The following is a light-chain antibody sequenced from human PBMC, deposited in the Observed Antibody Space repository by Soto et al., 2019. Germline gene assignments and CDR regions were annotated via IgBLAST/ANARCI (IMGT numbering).Light chain of an antibody. V-gene: IGLV1-44*01. CDR3: AAWDGSLQSGV. CDR2: THN. Sequence: QSVLTQPPSASGTPGQRVTISCSGSNSNIGSHIVNWYQQVPGTAPKLLIYTHNQRPSGVPDRFSDSKSGTSASLAISGLQSEDEADYYCAAWDGSLQSGVFGGGTKLTVL. CDR1: NSNIGSHI. J-gene: IGLJ3*02.